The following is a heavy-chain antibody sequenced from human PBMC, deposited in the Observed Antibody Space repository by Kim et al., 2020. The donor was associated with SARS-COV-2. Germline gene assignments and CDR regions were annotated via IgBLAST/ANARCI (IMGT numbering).Heavy chain of an antibody. CDR2: ISFDGSKT. J-gene: IGHJ4*02. V-gene: IGHV3-30*18. Sequence: GGSLRLSCAVSGFTFRNYGMHWVRQAPGKGLEWVALISFDGSKTYYVDSVKGRFTISRDNSKNTLFLHMFALGDEDTAVYYCAKEGTSRTFPDYWGQGTLVTVS. CDR1: GFTFRNYG. CDR3: AKEGTSRTFPDY.